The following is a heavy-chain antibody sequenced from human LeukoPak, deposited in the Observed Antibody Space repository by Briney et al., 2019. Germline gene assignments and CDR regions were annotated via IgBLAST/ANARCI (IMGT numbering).Heavy chain of an antibody. Sequence: ASVKVSGKASGYTFTGYYMHWVRQAPGQGLEWMGWINPNSGGTNYAQKFQGWVTMTRDTSISTAYMELSRLRSDDTAVYYCARAGYSYGPGAPNWFDPWGQGTLVTVSS. J-gene: IGHJ5*02. CDR1: GYTFTGYY. CDR3: ARAGYSYGPGAPNWFDP. CDR2: INPNSGGT. D-gene: IGHD5-18*01. V-gene: IGHV1-2*04.